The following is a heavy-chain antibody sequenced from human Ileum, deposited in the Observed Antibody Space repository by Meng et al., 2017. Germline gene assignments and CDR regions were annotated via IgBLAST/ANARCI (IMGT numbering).Heavy chain of an antibody. J-gene: IGHJ4*02. CDR2: IYYSGST. Sequence: SETLSLTCTVSGGSISSYYWSWIRQPPGKGLEWIGYIYYSGSTNYNPSLKSRVTISVDTSKSQFSLKLSSVTAADTAVYYCARESRASGSYRFDYWGQGTLVTVSS. D-gene: IGHD1-26*01. CDR3: ARESRASGSYRFDY. V-gene: IGHV4-59*01. CDR1: GGSISSYY.